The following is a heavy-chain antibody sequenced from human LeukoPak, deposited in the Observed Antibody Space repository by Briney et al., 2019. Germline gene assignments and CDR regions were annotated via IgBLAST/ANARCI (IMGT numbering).Heavy chain of an antibody. CDR3: AKGNTHSYDSSGYYPTEYYYYGMDV. Sequence: GGSLRLSCAASGFTFSSYAMSWVRQAPGKGLEWVSAISGSGGSTYYADSVKGRFTISRDNSKNTLYLQMNSLRAEDTAVYYCAKGNTHSYDSSGYYPTEYYYYGMDVWGQGTTVTVSS. V-gene: IGHV3-23*01. J-gene: IGHJ6*02. CDR2: ISGSGGST. CDR1: GFTFSSYA. D-gene: IGHD3-22*01.